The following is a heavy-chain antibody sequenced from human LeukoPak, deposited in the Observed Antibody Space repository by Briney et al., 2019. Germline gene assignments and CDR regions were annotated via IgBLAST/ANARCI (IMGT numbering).Heavy chain of an antibody. J-gene: IGHJ4*02. CDR1: GFTFGDYA. CDR3: TRPFNGNLEIDY. Sequence: KSGGSLRLSCTASGFTFGDYAMSWFRQAPGKGLEWVGFIRSKAYGGTTEYAASVKGRFTISRDDSRSIAYLQMNSLKTEDTAVYYCTRPFNGNLEIDYWGQGTLVTVSS. CDR2: IRSKAYGGTT. V-gene: IGHV3-49*05. D-gene: IGHD1-1*01.